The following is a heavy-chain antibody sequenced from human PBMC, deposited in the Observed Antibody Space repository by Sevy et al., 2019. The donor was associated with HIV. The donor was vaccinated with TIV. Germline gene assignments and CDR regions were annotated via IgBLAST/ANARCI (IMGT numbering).Heavy chain of an antibody. CDR3: AREGGVATTGDNDAFDI. Sequence: ASVKVSCKASGDTFSTYGLSWVRQAPGQGLEWMGVIIPIFGTPNYAQKFQGRVTITADESASTAYMELSSLRSEDTALYYCAREGGVATTGDNDAFDIWGHGTLVTVSS. J-gene: IGHJ3*02. CDR2: IIPIFGTP. CDR1: GDTFSTYG. D-gene: IGHD7-27*01. V-gene: IGHV1-69*13.